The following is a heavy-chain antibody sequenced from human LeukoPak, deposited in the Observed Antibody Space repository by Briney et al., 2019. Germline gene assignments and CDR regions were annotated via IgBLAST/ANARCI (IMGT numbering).Heavy chain of an antibody. J-gene: IGHJ4*02. CDR3: ARGDRGGWYYDSSGYFNYFDY. V-gene: IGHV1-2*02. CDR2: INPNSGGT. Sequence: ASVKVSCKASGYTFTGYYMHWVRQAPGQGLEWMGWINPNSGGTNYAQKFQGRVTMTRDTSISTAYMELSRLRSDDTAVYYCARGDRGGWYYDSSGYFNYFDYWGQGTLVTVSS. D-gene: IGHD3-22*01. CDR1: GYTFTGYY.